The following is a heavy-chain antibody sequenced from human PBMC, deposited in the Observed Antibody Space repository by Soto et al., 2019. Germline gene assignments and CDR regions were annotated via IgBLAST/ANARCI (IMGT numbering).Heavy chain of an antibody. D-gene: IGHD2-21*01. CDR3: ARDGAYSPFDH. CDR2: IYNSGST. J-gene: IGHJ4*02. CDR1: GGSVSSGSYY. Sequence: KPSETLSLTCTVSGGSVSSGSYYWSWIRQPPGKGLEWIGFIYNSGSTNYKPSLKSRVTISVDTSKNQFSLKLNSVTAADTAVYYCARDGAYSPFDHWGQGTLVTVSS. V-gene: IGHV4-61*01.